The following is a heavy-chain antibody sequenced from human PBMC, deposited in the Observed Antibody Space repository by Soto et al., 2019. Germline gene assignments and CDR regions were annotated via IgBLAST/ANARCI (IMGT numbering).Heavy chain of an antibody. CDR3: ARVDCSSASCSRGHYYYYGMDF. Sequence: GASVKVSCKASGYTFTSYGTSWVRQAPGQGLEWMGWISAYNGDTNYAQKLQGRVTMTTDTSTSTAYMELRSLRSDDTAVYYCARVDCSSASCSRGHYYYYGMDFWGQGTTVTVSS. D-gene: IGHD2-2*01. CDR1: GYTFTSYG. V-gene: IGHV1-18*04. CDR2: ISAYNGDT. J-gene: IGHJ6*02.